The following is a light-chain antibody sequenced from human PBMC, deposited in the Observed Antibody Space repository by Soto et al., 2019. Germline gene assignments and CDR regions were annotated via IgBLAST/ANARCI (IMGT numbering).Light chain of an antibody. CDR1: QSVSSN. CDR3: QQYNNWPPI. Sequence: EIVMTQSPATLSVSPGARATLSGRASQSVSSNLAWYQQKPGQAPRLLIYGASTRATGIPARFSGSGSGTEFTLTISSLQSEDFAVYYCQQYNNWPPIFGTGTKVDIK. J-gene: IGKJ3*01. V-gene: IGKV3-15*01. CDR2: GAS.